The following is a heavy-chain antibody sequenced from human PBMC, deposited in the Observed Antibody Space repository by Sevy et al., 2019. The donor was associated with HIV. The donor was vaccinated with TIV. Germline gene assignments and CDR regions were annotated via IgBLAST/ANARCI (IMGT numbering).Heavy chain of an antibody. CDR2: ISAYNGNT. J-gene: IGHJ3*02. V-gene: IGHV1-18*01. Sequence: ASVKVSCKASGYTFTSYGISWVRQAPGQGLEWMGWISAYNGNTNYVQKLQGRVTMTTDTSTSTAYMELRSLRSDDTAVYYCARGGPTQDVRSDAFDIRGQGTMVTVSS. CDR3: ARGGPTQDVRSDAFDI. CDR1: GYTFTSYG. D-gene: IGHD3-10*01.